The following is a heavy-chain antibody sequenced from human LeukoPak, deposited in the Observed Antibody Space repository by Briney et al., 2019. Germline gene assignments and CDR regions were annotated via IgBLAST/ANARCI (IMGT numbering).Heavy chain of an antibody. J-gene: IGHJ4*02. V-gene: IGHV4-39*01. CDR1: GGSISSSSYY. D-gene: IGHD2-8*01. CDR3: ARDRACSNGVCSYFDY. CDR2: IYYSGNT. Sequence: SETLSLTCTVSGGSISSSSYYLGWIRPPPGKGLEWIGSIYYSGNTYYNPSLKSRLTVSADTSKNQFSLKLSSVTAADTAVYYCARDRACSNGVCSYFDYWGQGTLVTVSA.